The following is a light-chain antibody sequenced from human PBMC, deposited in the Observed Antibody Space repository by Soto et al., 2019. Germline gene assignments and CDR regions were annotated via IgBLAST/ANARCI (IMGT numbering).Light chain of an antibody. J-gene: IGKJ4*01. CDR2: DAS. CDR3: QQRSNWLLT. Sequence: ESVLTQSPATLSLSPGERATLSCRASQSVSSYLAWYQQKPGQAPRLLIYDASNRATGIPARFSGSGSGTDFTLTIGSLEPEDFAVYYCQQRSNWLLTFGGGTKVEIK. V-gene: IGKV3-11*01. CDR1: QSVSSY.